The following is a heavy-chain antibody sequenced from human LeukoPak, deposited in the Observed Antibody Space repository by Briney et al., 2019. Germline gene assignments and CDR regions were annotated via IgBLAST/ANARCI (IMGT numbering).Heavy chain of an antibody. Sequence: GASVKVSCKASGYTFTSYGISWVRQAPGQGLEWIGWISAYNGNTNYAQKLQGRVTMTTDTSTRTAYMELRSLRSDDTAVYYCARDLGIAVAGTSGYWGQGTLVTVSS. CDR2: ISAYNGNT. J-gene: IGHJ4*02. D-gene: IGHD6-19*01. CDR1: GYTFTSYG. CDR3: ARDLGIAVAGTSGY. V-gene: IGHV1-18*01.